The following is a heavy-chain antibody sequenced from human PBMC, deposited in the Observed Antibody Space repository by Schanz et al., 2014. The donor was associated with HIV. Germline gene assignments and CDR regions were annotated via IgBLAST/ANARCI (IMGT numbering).Heavy chain of an antibody. J-gene: IGHJ6*02. D-gene: IGHD3-22*01. CDR3: AKDRNYYDSRYRGKGNYYYYYGMDV. CDR1: GFSFDSFG. V-gene: IGHV3-30*18. Sequence: VQLLESGGGLVQPGGSLRLSCVASGFSFDSFGMHWVRQAPGKGLEWVAVISYDGTNKKYEDSVKGRLTISRDNSKNTLYLQLKSLRPDDTAVYYCAKDRNYYDSRYRGKGNYYYYYGMDVWGQGTMVTVSS. CDR2: ISYDGTNK.